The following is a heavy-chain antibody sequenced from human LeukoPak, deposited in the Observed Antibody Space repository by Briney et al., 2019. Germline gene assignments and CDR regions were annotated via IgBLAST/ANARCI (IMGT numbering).Heavy chain of an antibody. V-gene: IGHV4-59*01. CDR3: ARGDVYNFDY. J-gene: IGHJ4*02. Sequence: SETLSLTCTVSGGSISSYYWSWIRQPPGKGLEWIGYIYYSGSTNYNPSLKSRVTISVDTSKNQFSLKLSSVTAADTAVYYCARGDVYNFDYWGQGTLVTVSS. D-gene: IGHD5-24*01. CDR1: GGSISSYY. CDR2: IYYSGST.